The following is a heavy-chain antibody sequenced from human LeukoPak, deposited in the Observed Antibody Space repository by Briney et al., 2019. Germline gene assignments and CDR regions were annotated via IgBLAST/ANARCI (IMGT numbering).Heavy chain of an antibody. CDR3: AREGGRY. Sequence: GGSLRLSCAASGFTFSSYSMNWVRQAPGKGLEWVSSISSSSSYIYYEDSVKGRFTISKDNAKNSLYLQMNSLRAEDTAVYYCAREGGRYWGQGTLVTVSS. J-gene: IGHJ4*02. V-gene: IGHV3-21*01. CDR1: GFTFSSYS. CDR2: ISSSSSYI.